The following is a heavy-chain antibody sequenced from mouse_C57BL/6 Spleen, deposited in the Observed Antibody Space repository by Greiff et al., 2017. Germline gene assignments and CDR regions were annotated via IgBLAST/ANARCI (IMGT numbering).Heavy chain of an antibody. Sequence: QVQLQQPGAELVKPGASVKLSCKASGYTFTSYWMHWVKQRPGQGLEWIGMIHPNSGSTNYNEKFKSKATLTVDKSSSTAYMLLSSLTSEDSAVYYCARGNYGGAMDYWGQGTSGTVSS. CDR3: ARGNYGGAMDY. J-gene: IGHJ4*01. CDR2: IHPNSGST. V-gene: IGHV1-64*01. CDR1: GYTFTSYW. D-gene: IGHD1-1*01.